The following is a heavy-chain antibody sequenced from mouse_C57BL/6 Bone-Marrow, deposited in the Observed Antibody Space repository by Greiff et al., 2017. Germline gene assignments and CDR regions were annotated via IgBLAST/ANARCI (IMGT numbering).Heavy chain of an antibody. J-gene: IGHJ2*01. V-gene: IGHV1-85*01. Sequence: VQLQQSGPELVKPGASVKLSCKASGYTFTSYDINWVKQRPGQGLEWIGWIYPRDGSTKYNEKFKGKATMTVDKSSSTAYMELARLTSEDSAVYYCARGARDYWGQGTTLTVSS. CDR3: ARGARDY. CDR1: GYTFTSYD. D-gene: IGHD3-1*01. CDR2: IYPRDGST.